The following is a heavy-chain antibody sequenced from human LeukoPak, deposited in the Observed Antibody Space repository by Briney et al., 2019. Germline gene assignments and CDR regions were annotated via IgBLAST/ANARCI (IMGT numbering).Heavy chain of an antibody. Sequence: ASVRVSCVASGYTFIVYYMQWVRHAPGQGLEWMGWINPNSGGTNYAQKLQGRVTIPKDTPIPTAYLEVNRLTSYDTAVYYCAAVPFVSRNADYWGQGTLVTVSS. CDR3: AAVPFVSRNADY. D-gene: IGHD1-1*01. CDR2: INPNSGGT. V-gene: IGHV1-2*02. J-gene: IGHJ4*02. CDR1: GYTFIVYY.